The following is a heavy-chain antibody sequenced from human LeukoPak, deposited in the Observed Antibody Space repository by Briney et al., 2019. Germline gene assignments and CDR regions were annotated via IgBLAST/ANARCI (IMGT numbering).Heavy chain of an antibody. D-gene: IGHD2-2*01. V-gene: IGHV3-21*01. CDR1: GFTFSSYS. CDR3: ARGAIVVVPAATNWFDP. J-gene: IGHJ5*02. Sequence: GGSLRLSCAASGFTFSSYSMNWVRQAPGKGLEWVSSISSSSSYIYYADSVKGRFTISRDNAKNSLYLQMNSLRAEDTAVYYCARGAIVVVPAATNWFDPWGQGTLVTVSS. CDR2: ISSSSSYI.